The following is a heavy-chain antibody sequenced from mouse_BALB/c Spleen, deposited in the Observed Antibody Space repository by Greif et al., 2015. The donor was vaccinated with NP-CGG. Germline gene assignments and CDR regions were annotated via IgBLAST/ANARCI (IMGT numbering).Heavy chain of an antibody. J-gene: IGHJ4*01. Sequence: EVQRVESGGGLVKPGGSLKLSCAASGFTFSDYYMYWVRQTPEKRLEWVATISDGGSYTYYPDSVKGRFTISRDNAKNNLYLQMSSRKSEDTAMYYCARDYYGSSYAMDYWGQGTSVTVSS. D-gene: IGHD1-1*01. V-gene: IGHV5-4*02. CDR3: ARDYYGSSYAMDY. CDR1: GFTFSDYY. CDR2: ISDGGSYT.